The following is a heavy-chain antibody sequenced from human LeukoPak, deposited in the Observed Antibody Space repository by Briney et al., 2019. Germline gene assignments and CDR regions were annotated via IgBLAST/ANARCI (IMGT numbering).Heavy chain of an antibody. V-gene: IGHV3-53*01. Sequence: PGRSLRLSCAASGFSVRTNYMSWVRQAPGKGLEWVSVNYSGGTIRYGDSVKGRFTISRDNSRETLHPQMNSLRVDDTAVYYCVRAVHHLFYSDSSGYYGDAFDVWGQGTVVTVSS. J-gene: IGHJ3*01. CDR1: GFSVRTNY. CDR3: VRAVHHLFYSDSSGYYGDAFDV. CDR2: NYSGGTI. D-gene: IGHD3-22*01.